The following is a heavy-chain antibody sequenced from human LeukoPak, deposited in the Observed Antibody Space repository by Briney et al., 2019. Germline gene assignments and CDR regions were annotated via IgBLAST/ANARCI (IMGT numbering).Heavy chain of an antibody. V-gene: IGHV1-69*13. J-gene: IGHJ4*02. CDR1: GGTFSSYA. CDR3: ARISGGFGELLFSV. Sequence: AASVKVSCKASGGTFSSYAISWVRQAPGQGLEWMGGIIPIFGTANYAQKFQGRVTITADESTSTAYMELSSLRSEDTAVCYCARISGGFGELLFSVWGQGTLVTVSS. CDR2: IIPIFGTA. D-gene: IGHD3-10*01.